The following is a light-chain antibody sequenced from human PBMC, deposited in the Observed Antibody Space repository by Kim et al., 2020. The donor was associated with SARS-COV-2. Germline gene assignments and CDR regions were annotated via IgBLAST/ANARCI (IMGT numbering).Light chain of an antibody. J-gene: IGKJ1*01. Sequence: IGDPGIISWPALQGVSSLFAWYQQKPGQAPHLLIYDAYSLKSGAPSMFRGRGSGTEFTLTIRRLQPDDFATYYCQQYNTSPRTFGQGTKVDIK. CDR1: QGVSSL. CDR3: QQYNTSPRT. V-gene: IGKV1-5*01. CDR2: DAY.